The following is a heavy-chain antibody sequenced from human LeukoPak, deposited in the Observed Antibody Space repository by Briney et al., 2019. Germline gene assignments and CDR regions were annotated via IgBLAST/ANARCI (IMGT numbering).Heavy chain of an antibody. CDR3: AKDSGGTYFYYYYYMDV. CDR2: ISAGGATI. D-gene: IGHD1-26*01. V-gene: IGHV3-23*01. J-gene: IGHJ6*03. Sequence: GGSLRLSCAASGFSFSTYAMSWVRQAPGKGQEWVSAISAGGATIYYADSVKGRFTVSRDNSKNTLYLHMNSLRAEDTAIYYCAKDSGGTYFYYYYYMDVWGKGTTVTVSS. CDR1: GFSFSTYA.